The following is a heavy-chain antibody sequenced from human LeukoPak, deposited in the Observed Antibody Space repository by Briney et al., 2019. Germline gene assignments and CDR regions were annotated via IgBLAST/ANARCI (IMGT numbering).Heavy chain of an antibody. CDR2: ISSSSSYI. CDR3: ARVDSGVGATEY. V-gene: IGHV3-21*01. CDR1: GFTFSSYS. Sequence: GGSLRLSCAASGFTFSSYSMNWVRQDPGKGLEWVSSISSSSSYIYYADSVKGRFTISRDNAKNSLYLQMNSLRAEDTAVYYCARVDSGVGATEYWGQGTLVTVSS. D-gene: IGHD1-26*01. J-gene: IGHJ4*02.